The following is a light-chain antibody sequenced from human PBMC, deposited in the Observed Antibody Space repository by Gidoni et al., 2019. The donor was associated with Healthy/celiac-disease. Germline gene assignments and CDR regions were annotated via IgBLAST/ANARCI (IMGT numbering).Light chain of an antibody. J-gene: IGKJ4*02. CDR1: QSVSSY. CDR2: DAS. Sequence: DIVLTQSPATLSSSPGERATLSCRARQSVSSYLAGYQQKPGQAPRSLIYDASNRATGIPARFSGSGSGTDFTLTISSLEPEDFAVYYCQQRSNWPLTFGGGTKVEIK. V-gene: IGKV3-11*01. CDR3: QQRSNWPLT.